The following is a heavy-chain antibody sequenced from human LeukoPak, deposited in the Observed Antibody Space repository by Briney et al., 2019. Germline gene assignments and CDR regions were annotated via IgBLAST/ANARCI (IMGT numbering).Heavy chain of an antibody. CDR2: INHSGST. CDR3: ARDTVMAAFSFGY. J-gene: IGHJ4*02. D-gene: IGHD6-25*01. V-gene: IGHV4-34*01. CDR1: GGSFSGYY. Sequence: SETLSLTCAVYGGSFSGYYWSWIRQPPGKGLEWIGEINHSGSTNYNPSLKSRVTISVDTSKNQFSLKLSSVTAADTAVYYCARDTVMAAFSFGYWGQGTLVTVSS.